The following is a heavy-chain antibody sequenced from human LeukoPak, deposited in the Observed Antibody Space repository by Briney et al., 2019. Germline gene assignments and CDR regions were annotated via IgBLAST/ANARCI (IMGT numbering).Heavy chain of an antibody. CDR3: ARDQGTSTTAPKRKGRFDP. V-gene: IGHV3-33*01. Sequence: PGRSLRLSCAASGFTFSSHGMHWVRQAPGKGLEWVALIWYDGSNKEYADSVKGRFTISRDNSKNTLYLQMDSLRDEDTAVYYCARDQGTSTTAPKRKGRFDPWGQGTQVTVSS. J-gene: IGHJ5*02. CDR2: IWYDGSNK. CDR1: GFTFSSHG. D-gene: IGHD1-1*01.